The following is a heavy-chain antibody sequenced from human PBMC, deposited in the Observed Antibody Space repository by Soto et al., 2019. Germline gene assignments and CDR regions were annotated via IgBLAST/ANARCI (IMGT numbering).Heavy chain of an antibody. CDR1: GGSFSGYY. J-gene: IGHJ4*02. D-gene: IGHD3-22*01. CDR3: ARVESYYDSSGYVYYFDY. V-gene: IGHV4-34*01. Sequence: SETLSLTCAVYGGSFSGYYWSWIRQPPGKGLEWIGEINHSGSTNYNPSLKSRVTISVDTSKNQFSLKLSSVTAADTAVYYCARVESYYDSSGYVYYFDYWGQGTLVTVSS. CDR2: INHSGST.